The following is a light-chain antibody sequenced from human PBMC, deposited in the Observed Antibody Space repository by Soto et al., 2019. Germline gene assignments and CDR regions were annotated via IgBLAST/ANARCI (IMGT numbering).Light chain of an antibody. Sequence: DVQLTQSPSTLPASVGDRVAITCQATQNIFNYLNWVQQRPGKAPQLLISDASHLEPGVPSRFSGQRSGTDFTLIINDLQPEDFATYFCQQSEDLPLTFGGGTRVEV. CDR1: QNIFNY. J-gene: IGKJ4*01. CDR2: DAS. CDR3: QQSEDLPLT. V-gene: IGKV1-33*01.